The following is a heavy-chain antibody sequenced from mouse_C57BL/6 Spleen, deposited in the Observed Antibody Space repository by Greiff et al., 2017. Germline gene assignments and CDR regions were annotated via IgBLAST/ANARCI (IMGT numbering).Heavy chain of an antibody. CDR2: INPGSGGT. V-gene: IGHV1-54*01. Sequence: VQLQQSGAELVRPGTSVKVSCKASGYAFTNYLIEWVKQRPGQGLEWIGVINPGSGGTNYNEKFKGKATLTADKSSSTAYMQLSSLTSEDSAVYFCARGITTRYFDYWGQGTTLTVSS. D-gene: IGHD1-1*01. J-gene: IGHJ2*01. CDR1: GYAFTNYL. CDR3: ARGITTRYFDY.